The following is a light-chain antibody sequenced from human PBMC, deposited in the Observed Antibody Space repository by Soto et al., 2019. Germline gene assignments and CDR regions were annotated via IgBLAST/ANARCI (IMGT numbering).Light chain of an antibody. CDR2: EVS. Sequence: QSVLTQPASVSGSPGQSITISCTGTSSDVGSYNYVSWYQHHPGKAPKVIIYEVSNRPSGVSNRFSGSKSDNTASLTTSGLEVEDEADYYCSSYRSSTNSWVFGSGTKVNVL. CDR1: SSDVGSYNY. J-gene: IGLJ1*01. V-gene: IGLV2-14*01. CDR3: SSYRSSTNSWV.